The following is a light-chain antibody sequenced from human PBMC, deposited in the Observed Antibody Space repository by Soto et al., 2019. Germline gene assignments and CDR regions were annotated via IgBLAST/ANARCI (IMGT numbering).Light chain of an antibody. CDR2: DAS. Sequence: IGWKQNPSTVSLCAGERATVSCRASQRFSSYLAWYQQKPGQAPRLLIYDASNRATGIPARFSGSGSGTGFTLTFSIPEPEDFAIYYLQQRSTCPPAIGQGTQVEIK. CDR1: QRFSSY. J-gene: IGKJ5*01. CDR3: QQRSTCPPA. V-gene: IGKV3-11*01.